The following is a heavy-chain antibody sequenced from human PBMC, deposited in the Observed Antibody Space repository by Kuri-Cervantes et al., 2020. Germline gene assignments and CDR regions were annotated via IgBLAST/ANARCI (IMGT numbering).Heavy chain of an antibody. CDR2: IKQDGSEK. D-gene: IGHD3-10*01. CDR1: GFTFSSYA. CDR3: ARYFAFEYFDY. J-gene: IGHJ4*02. V-gene: IGHV3-7*01. Sequence: GGSLRLSCAASGFTFSSYAMHWVRQAPGKGLEWVANIKQDGSEKYYVDSVKGRFTISRDNAKNSLYLQMNSLRAEDTAVYYCARYFAFEYFDYWGQGTLVTVSS.